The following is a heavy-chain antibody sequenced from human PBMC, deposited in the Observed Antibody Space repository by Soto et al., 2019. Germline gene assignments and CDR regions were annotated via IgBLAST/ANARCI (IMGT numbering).Heavy chain of an antibody. Sequence: QVQLQESAPGLVKPSQTLSLTCTVSGGSIGSGGYYWSWIRQHPGKGLEWIGYIYYSGSTYYNPSLKSRVTISVDTSKNQFSLKLSSVTAADTAVYYCARARYYYDSSGYRTGGGMDVWGQGTTVTVSS. D-gene: IGHD3-22*01. CDR2: IYYSGST. J-gene: IGHJ6*02. V-gene: IGHV4-31*03. CDR3: ARARYYYDSSGYRTGGGMDV. CDR1: GGSIGSGGYY.